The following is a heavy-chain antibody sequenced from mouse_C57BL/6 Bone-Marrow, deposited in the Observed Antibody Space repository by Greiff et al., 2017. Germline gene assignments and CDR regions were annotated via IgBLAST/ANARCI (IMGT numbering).Heavy chain of an antibody. Sequence: QVQLKESGAELVRPGASVKLSCKASGYTFTDYYINWVKQRPGQGLEWIARIYPGSGNTYYNEKFKGKATLTAEKSSSTAYMQLRSLTSEDSAVYFCARETVGAMDYWGQGTSVTVSS. D-gene: IGHD1-1*01. V-gene: IGHV1-76*01. CDR1: GYTFTDYY. J-gene: IGHJ4*01. CDR3: ARETVGAMDY. CDR2: IYPGSGNT.